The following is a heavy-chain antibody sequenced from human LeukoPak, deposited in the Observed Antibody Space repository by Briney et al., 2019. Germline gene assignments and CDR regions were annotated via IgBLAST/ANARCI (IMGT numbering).Heavy chain of an antibody. Sequence: PGGSLRLSCAASGFTFSSYAMSWVRQAPGKGLEWVSAISGSGGSTYYADSVKGRLTISRDNSKNTLYLQMNSLRAEDTAVYYCAKGSSGWYSLLDYWGQGTLVTVSS. CDR1: GFTFSSYA. V-gene: IGHV3-23*01. D-gene: IGHD6-19*01. CDR2: ISGSGGST. J-gene: IGHJ4*02. CDR3: AKGSSGWYSLLDY.